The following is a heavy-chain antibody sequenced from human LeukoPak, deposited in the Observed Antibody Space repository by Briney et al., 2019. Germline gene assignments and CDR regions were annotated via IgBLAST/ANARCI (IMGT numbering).Heavy chain of an antibody. CDR2: ISYDGINN. V-gene: IGHV3-30*04. Sequence: GGSLRLSCAASGFTFNHFAIHWVRQAPGKGLEWVAVISYDGINNYYADSVKGRFTISRDNSKNTVYLQMNSLRPEDTALYYCARPLLSYFYYYMDVWGRGTTVTVSS. D-gene: IGHD2/OR15-2a*01. J-gene: IGHJ6*03. CDR3: ARPLLSYFYYYMDV. CDR1: GFTFNHFA.